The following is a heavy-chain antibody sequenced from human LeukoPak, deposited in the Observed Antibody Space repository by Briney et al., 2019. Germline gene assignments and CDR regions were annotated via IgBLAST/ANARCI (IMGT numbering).Heavy chain of an antibody. CDR1: GFTFSHYS. D-gene: IGHD5-18*01. J-gene: IGHJ4*02. V-gene: IGHV3-30*04. CDR2: IRYDGGVK. Sequence: GGSLRVSCAASGFTFSHYSMHWVRQAPGKGLEWVAVIRYDGGVKYYADSVKGRFTLSRDNSRNTLFVDMNGLRPEDTAIYYCAREGPAEYGYNGALDYWGQGTLVTVSS. CDR3: AREGPAEYGYNGALDY.